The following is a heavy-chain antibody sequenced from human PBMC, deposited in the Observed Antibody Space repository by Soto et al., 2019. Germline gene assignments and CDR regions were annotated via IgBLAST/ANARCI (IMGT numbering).Heavy chain of an antibody. CDR1: GGSISNDDYS. J-gene: IGHJ4*02. CDR3: ARGYCSGGSCYAPGE. Sequence: QVQLQESGSGLVKPSQTLSLTCAVSGGSISNDDYSWSWIRQPPGKGLEGIGYIYHSGITYYNPSLKSRVTISEDRSKNQFTLKLSSVTAADTAVYYCARGYCSGGSCYAPGEWGQGTLVTVSS. CDR2: IYHSGIT. V-gene: IGHV4-30-2*01. D-gene: IGHD2-15*01.